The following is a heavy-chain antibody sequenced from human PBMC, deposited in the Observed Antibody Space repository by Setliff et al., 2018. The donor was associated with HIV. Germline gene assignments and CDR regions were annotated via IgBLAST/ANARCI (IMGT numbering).Heavy chain of an antibody. J-gene: IGHJ5*02. CDR2: IYTSGTT. CDR3: ARDRICSGGSCYVGWFDP. CDR1: GGSISSGTHY. D-gene: IGHD2-15*01. V-gene: IGHV4-61*09. Sequence: KPSETLSLTCTVSGGSISSGTHYWSWIRQPAGKGLEWIGHIYTSGTTNYNPSLKSRVTISLDTSKNQFSLKLSSVTAADTAVYYCARDRICSGGSCYVGWFDPWGQGTLVTVSS.